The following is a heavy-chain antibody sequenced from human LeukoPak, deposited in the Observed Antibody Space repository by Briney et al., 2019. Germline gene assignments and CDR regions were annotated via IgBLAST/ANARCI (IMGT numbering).Heavy chain of an antibody. CDR3: ARGDDYGGNRFDY. J-gene: IGHJ4*02. D-gene: IGHD4-23*01. CDR1: GGSISSYY. V-gene: IGHV4-59*01. CDR2: IYYSGST. Sequence: PSETLSLTCTVSGGSISSYYWSWIRQPPGKGLEWIGYIYYSGSTNYNPSLKSRVTISVDTSKNQFSLKLSSVTAADTAVYYCARGDDYGGNRFDYWGQGTLVTVSS.